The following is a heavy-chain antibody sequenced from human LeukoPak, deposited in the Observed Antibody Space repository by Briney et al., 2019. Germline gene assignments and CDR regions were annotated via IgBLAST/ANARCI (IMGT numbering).Heavy chain of an antibody. V-gene: IGHV1-3*01. Sequence: ASVKVSCKASGYTFTRYVIHWVRQAPGQGLEWMGWIHAGNGNTKYSQKFQGRVTITRDTSASTAYMELSSLRSEDTAVYYCARGITMVRGVILNWFDPWGQGTLVTVSS. D-gene: IGHD3-10*01. CDR3: ARGITMVRGVILNWFDP. J-gene: IGHJ5*02. CDR2: IHAGNGNT. CDR1: GYTFTRYV.